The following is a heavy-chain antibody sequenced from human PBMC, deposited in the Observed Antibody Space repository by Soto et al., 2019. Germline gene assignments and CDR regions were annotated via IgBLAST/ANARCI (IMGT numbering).Heavy chain of an antibody. CDR2: ISTYNGNT. Sequence: QVKLVQSGAEVKKPGASVKVSCKASGYTFITYGVIWVRQAPGQGLDWLGWISTYNGNTRYAERLQGRVTMTTDTTTNTAYMELRNLRSDDTAVYYCARGPTDYYDNSANYILDYWGQGTLVTVSS. CDR3: ARGPTDYYDNSANYILDY. J-gene: IGHJ4*02. D-gene: IGHD3-22*01. V-gene: IGHV1-18*01. CDR1: GYTFITYG.